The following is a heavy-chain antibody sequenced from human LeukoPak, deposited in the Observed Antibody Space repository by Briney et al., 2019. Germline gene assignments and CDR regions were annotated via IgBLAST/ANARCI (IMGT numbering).Heavy chain of an antibody. Sequence: SETLSLTCTVSGGSISSGLYYWSWIRQPAGKGLEWIGRIYTSGSTNYNPSLKSRVTISVDTSKNHFSLKLSSVTAADTAVYYCASEMTTVTNGYFDYWGQGTLVTVSS. J-gene: IGHJ4*02. CDR3: ASEMTTVTNGYFDY. V-gene: IGHV4-61*02. CDR2: IYTSGST. D-gene: IGHD4-17*01. CDR1: GGSISSGLYY.